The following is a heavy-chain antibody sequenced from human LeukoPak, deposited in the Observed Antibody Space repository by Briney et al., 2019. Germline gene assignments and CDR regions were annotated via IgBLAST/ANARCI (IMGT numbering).Heavy chain of an antibody. D-gene: IGHD3-10*01. J-gene: IGHJ4*02. V-gene: IGHV3-53*01. CDR1: GFTVIANY. Sequence: GGSLRLSCAASGFTVIANYMSWVRQAPGKGLEWVSVIYIGGNTYYADSVKGRFTISRDNSKNTLYLQMNSLRAEDTAVYYCASGGINMVRGGYHFDYWGQGTLVTVSS. CDR3: ASGGINMVRGGYHFDY. CDR2: IYIGGNT.